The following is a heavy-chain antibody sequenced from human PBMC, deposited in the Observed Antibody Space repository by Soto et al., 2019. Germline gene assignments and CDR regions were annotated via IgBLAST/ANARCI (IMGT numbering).Heavy chain of an antibody. V-gene: IGHV3-30*18. D-gene: IGHD3-22*01. CDR1: GFTFSSYG. CDR2: ISYDGSNK. Sequence: GGSLRLSCAASGFTFSSYGMHWVRQAPGKGLEWVAVISYDGSNKYYADSVKGRFTISRDNSKNTLYLQMNSLRAEDTAVYYCAKEDYYDSSGYYDYWGQGTLVTVSS. CDR3: AKEDYYDSSGYYDY. J-gene: IGHJ4*02.